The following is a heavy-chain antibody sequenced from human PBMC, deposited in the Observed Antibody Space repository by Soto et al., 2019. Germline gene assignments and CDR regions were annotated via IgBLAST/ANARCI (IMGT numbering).Heavy chain of an antibody. CDR1: GYTFTSYD. V-gene: IGHV1-8*01. J-gene: IGHJ4*02. D-gene: IGHD3-10*01. CDR3: ARVDWFGEKPDY. CDR2: MNPNSGNT. Sequence: QGQLVQSGAEVKKPGASVKVSCKASGYTFTSYDITWVRQATGQGLEWMGWMNPNSGNTGYAQKFQGRVTMTRNTSISTAYMELSILRSEDTAVYYCARVDWFGEKPDYWGQGTLVTVSS.